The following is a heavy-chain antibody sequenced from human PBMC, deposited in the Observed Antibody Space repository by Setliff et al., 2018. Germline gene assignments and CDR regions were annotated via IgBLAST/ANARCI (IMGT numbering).Heavy chain of an antibody. CDR2: VYWDDDK. J-gene: IGHJ4*02. V-gene: IGHV2-5*05. D-gene: IGHD4-4*01. CDR1: GFSFTTGPVG. CDR3: AHTSGGGNSACFDY. Sequence: SGPTLVNPRQTLTLTCTFSGFSFTTGPVGVAWIRQPPGKAPGWLALVYWDDDKRYDPSLKSRLTITKDTSKNQVVLTMTNMDPVDTATYFCAHTSGGGNSACFDYWGQGVLVTVSS.